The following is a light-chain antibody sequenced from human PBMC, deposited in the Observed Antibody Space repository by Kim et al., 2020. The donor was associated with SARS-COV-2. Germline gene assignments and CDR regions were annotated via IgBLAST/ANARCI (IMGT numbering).Light chain of an antibody. CDR2: CKN. Sequence: ALVQTSGITTRGAGLLSHYYISYQQQPGRAPALVVYCKNNRPPASPPRFSASDSGTTASLSTIGGQAADEADYYCSSRDSSSNHVIFGGGTQLTVL. CDR3: SSRDSSSNHVI. V-gene: IGLV3-19*01. CDR1: GLLSHY. J-gene: IGLJ2*01.